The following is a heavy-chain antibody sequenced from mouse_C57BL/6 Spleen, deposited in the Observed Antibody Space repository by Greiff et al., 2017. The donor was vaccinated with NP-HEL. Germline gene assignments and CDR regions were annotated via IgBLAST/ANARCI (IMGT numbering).Heavy chain of an antibody. Sequence: QVQLQQSGAELAKPGASVKLSCKASGYTFTSYWMHWVNQRPGQGLEWIGYINPSSGYTKYNQKFKDKATLTADKSSSTAYMQLSSLTYEDSAVYYCGWGDSSGIMDYWGQGTSVTVSS. CDR2: INPSSGYT. J-gene: IGHJ4*01. V-gene: IGHV1-7*01. CDR3: GWGDSSGIMDY. D-gene: IGHD3-2*02. CDR1: GYTFTSYW.